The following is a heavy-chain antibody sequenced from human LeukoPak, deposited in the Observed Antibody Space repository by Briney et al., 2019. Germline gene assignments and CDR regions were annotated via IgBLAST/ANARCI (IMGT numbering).Heavy chain of an antibody. CDR3: AKTGSWYGNYYYYMDV. Sequence: GGSLRLSCAASGFSFSSYWMSWVRQAPGKGLEWVSAISGSGGSTYYADSVKGRFTISRDNSKNTLYLQMNSLRAEDTAVYYCAKTGSWYGNYYYYMDVWGKGTTVTISS. CDR2: ISGSGGST. J-gene: IGHJ6*03. D-gene: IGHD6-13*01. CDR1: GFSFSSYW. V-gene: IGHV3-23*01.